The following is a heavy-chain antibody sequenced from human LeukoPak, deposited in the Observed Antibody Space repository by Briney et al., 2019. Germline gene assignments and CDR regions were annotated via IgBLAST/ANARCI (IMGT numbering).Heavy chain of an antibody. CDR3: ARCSGGSCYNILDY. J-gene: IGHJ4*02. Sequence: ASVKVSCKASGYSFTSNGISWVRQAPGQGLGWMGWISTNNDDTNYPQKLQDRVTMTTDTFTSTAYMELRNLSSDDTAVYYCARCSGGSCYNILDYWGQGTLVTVSS. D-gene: IGHD2-15*01. CDR1: GYSFTSNG. V-gene: IGHV1-18*04. CDR2: ISTNNDDT.